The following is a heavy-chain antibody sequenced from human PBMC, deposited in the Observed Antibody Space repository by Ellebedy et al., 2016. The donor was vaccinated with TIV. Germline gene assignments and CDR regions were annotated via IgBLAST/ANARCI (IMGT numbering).Heavy chain of an antibody. CDR2: SSVYNGKT. CDR3: ARDTSGSFDI. Sequence: ASVKVSXKASSYTFTNYVVAWVRQAPGQGLEWLAWSSVYNGKTNYAQKVQDRIAMTTDTTTSTAYMDLRSLTSDDTAVYYCARDTSGSFDIWGQGTLVTVS. CDR1: SYTFTNYV. V-gene: IGHV1-18*01. D-gene: IGHD6-19*01. J-gene: IGHJ4*02.